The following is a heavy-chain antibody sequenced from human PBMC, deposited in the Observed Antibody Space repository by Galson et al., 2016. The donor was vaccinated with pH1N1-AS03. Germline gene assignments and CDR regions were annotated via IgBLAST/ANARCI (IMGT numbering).Heavy chain of an antibody. Sequence: SVKVSCKASGGTFSSYIFNWVRQAPGQGLEWIGGIIPNFDTANYAQKFQGRVTITADISTNTAYMELSSLRSEDTAVYYCASESFSGDVVYILCLGAYGLDVWGQGTTVTVSS. D-gene: IGHD2-21*01. V-gene: IGHV1-69*06. CDR2: IIPNFDTA. CDR3: ASESFSGDVVYILCLGAYGLDV. J-gene: IGHJ6*02. CDR1: GGTFSSYI.